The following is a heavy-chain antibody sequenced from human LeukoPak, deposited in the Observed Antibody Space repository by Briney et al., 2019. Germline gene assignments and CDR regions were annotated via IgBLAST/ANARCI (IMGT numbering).Heavy chain of an antibody. CDR3: AHKVTYYYDSRGGLAFDY. J-gene: IGHJ4*02. CDR1: GFSLSTSGVG. CDR2: IYWDDDK. Sequence: SGPTLVNPTQTLTLTCTFSGFSLSTSGVGVGWIRQPPGKALEWLALIYWDDDKRYSPSLKSRLTITKDTSKNQVVLTMTNMDPVDTATYYCAHKVTYYYDSRGGLAFDYWGQGTLVTVSS. D-gene: IGHD3-22*01. V-gene: IGHV2-5*02.